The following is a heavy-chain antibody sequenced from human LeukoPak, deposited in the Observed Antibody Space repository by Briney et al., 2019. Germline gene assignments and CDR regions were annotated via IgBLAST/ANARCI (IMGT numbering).Heavy chain of an antibody. CDR2: VGRDGSI. CDR1: GFTFNTYT. J-gene: IGHJ3*02. V-gene: IGHV3-21*01. Sequence: GGSLRLSCVASGFTFNTYTMNWVRQAPGKGLEWISCVGRDGSIHYADSVKGRITISRDNAKNSLFLQMNSLRAEDTAIYYCARRCYDTTGYAFDIWGQGTMVTVSS. D-gene: IGHD3-22*01. CDR3: ARRCYDTTGYAFDI.